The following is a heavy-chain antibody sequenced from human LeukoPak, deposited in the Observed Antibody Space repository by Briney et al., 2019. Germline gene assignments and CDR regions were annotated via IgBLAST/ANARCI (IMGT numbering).Heavy chain of an antibody. CDR1: GFTFSSYA. CDR2: ISGSGGST. CDR3: AKGPLGPIAVAGTFFDY. J-gene: IGHJ4*02. V-gene: IGHV3-23*01. Sequence: PGGSLRLSSAASGFTFSSYAMGWVRQPPGKGLEWVSAISGSGGSTYYADSVKGRFTISRDNSKNTLYLQMNCLRAEDTAVYYCAKGPLGPIAVAGTFFDYWGQGTMVTVSS. D-gene: IGHD6-19*01.